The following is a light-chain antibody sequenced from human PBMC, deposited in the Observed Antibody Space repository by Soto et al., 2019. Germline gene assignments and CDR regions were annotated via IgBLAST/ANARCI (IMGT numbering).Light chain of an antibody. CDR2: GAS. CDR3: QQYNKGPLT. V-gene: IGKV3-15*01. Sequence: EIVLTQSPCTLSRSPGERATLSCRASQSGSSNYLAWYQQKPGQAPRLLIYGASTRATGIPASCSGSGSGTEFTLTVNSLQSEDFAVYCCQQYNKGPLTFGGGTKVDIK. CDR1: QSGSSN. J-gene: IGKJ4*01.